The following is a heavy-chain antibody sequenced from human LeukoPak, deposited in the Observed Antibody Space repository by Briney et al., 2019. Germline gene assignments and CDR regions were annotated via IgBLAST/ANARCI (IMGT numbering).Heavy chain of an antibody. V-gene: IGHV1-2*02. CDR3: ARVGPSPHYYDSSGYYRDHAFDI. CDR1: GYTFTSYG. CDR2: INPNSGGT. J-gene: IGHJ3*02. D-gene: IGHD3-22*01. Sequence: ASVKVSCKASGYTFTSYGISWVRQAPGQGLEWMGWINPNSGGTNYAQKFQGRVTMTRDTSISTAYMELRSLRSDDTAVYYCARVGPSPHYYDSSGYYRDHAFDIWGQGTMVTVSS.